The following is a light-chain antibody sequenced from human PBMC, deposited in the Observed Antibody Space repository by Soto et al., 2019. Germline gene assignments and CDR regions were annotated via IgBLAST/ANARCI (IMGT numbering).Light chain of an antibody. CDR3: QQYGSSPPLT. J-gene: IGKJ4*01. CDR2: GAS. CDR1: QSVSSSY. Sequence: GWSQAPGTLSLSPLERATLSCMSIQSVSSSYLAWYQQKPGQAPRLLIYGASGRATGIPDRFSGSGSGTDFTLTISRLEPEDFAVYYCQQYGSSPPLTFGGGTKVDIK. V-gene: IGKV3-20*01.